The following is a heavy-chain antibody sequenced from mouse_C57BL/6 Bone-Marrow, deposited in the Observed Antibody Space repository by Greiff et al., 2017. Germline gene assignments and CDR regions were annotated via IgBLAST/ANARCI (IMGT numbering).Heavy chain of an antibody. V-gene: IGHV14-4*01. Sequence: VQLQQSGAELVRPGASVKLSCTASGFNIKDDYIHWVKQRPEQGLEWIGWIDPANGDTEYASKFQGKATITSDTSSNTASLQLSSLTSDDTAVYYFSSFDGNYFDFWGQGTPLTVSS. CDR1: GFNIKDDY. J-gene: IGHJ2*01. D-gene: IGHD2-3*01. CDR3: SSFDGNYFDF. CDR2: IDPANGDT.